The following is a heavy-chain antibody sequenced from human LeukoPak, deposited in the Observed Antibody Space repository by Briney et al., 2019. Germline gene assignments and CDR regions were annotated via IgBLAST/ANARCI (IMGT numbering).Heavy chain of an antibody. CDR3: ASTRWLQLWLDY. J-gene: IGHJ4*02. CDR1: GGSISSSSYY. D-gene: IGHD5-24*01. CDR2: IYYSGST. V-gene: IGHV4-39*01. Sequence: SETLSLTCTVSGGSISSSSYYRGWIRQPPGKGLEWIGSIYYSGSTYYNPSLKSRVTISVDTSKNQFSLKLSSVTAADTAVYYCASTRWLQLWLDYWGQGTLVTVSS.